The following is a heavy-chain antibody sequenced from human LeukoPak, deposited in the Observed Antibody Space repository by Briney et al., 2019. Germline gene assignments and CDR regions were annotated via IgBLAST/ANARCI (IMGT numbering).Heavy chain of an antibody. J-gene: IGHJ4*02. D-gene: IGHD3-22*01. CDR2: INGVNGNT. Sequence: ASVKVSCKTSGYTFTSCAIHWVRQAPGQRLEWMGWINGVNGNTKYSQKSQGRVTITRDTSASTAYMELSSLRSEDTAVYFCAGTGPLRYDSSAYYYFDYWGQGTLVTVSS. CDR1: GYTFTSCA. CDR3: AGTGPLRYDSSAYYYFDY. V-gene: IGHV1-3*01.